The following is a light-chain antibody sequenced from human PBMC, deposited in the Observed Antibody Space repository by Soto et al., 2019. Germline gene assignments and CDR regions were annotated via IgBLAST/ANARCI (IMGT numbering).Light chain of an antibody. V-gene: IGKV1-39*01. J-gene: IGKJ5*01. CDR1: QSITNY. CDR2: AAS. Sequence: DIQMTQSPSSLSASVGDKVTITCRASQSITNYLRWYQQKPGKAPMDLIYAASSLQSGVPSRFSGSGSGTDFTLTISSLQPEDSATYYGPQSYSTPVAFGQGTRLEIK. CDR3: PQSYSTPVA.